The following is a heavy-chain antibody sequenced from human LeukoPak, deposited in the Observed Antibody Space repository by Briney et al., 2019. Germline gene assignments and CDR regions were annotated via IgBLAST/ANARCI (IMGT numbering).Heavy chain of an antibody. V-gene: IGHV3-48*01. CDR3: AREEELMNWFDP. D-gene: IGHD1-26*01. Sequence: AGGSLRLSCAASGFTFSSYSMNWVRQAPGKGLEWVSYISSSSSTIYYADSMKGRFTISRDNAKNSLYLQMDSLRAEDTAVYYCAREEELMNWFDPWGQGTLVTVSS. CDR2: ISSSSSTI. CDR1: GFTFSSYS. J-gene: IGHJ5*02.